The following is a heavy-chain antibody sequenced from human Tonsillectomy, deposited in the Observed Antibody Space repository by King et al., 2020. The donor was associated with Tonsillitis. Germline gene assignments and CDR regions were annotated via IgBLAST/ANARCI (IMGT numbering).Heavy chain of an antibody. CDR3: AKESSYYFDY. CDR1: GFTFSTYG. CDR2: LSYDGSNK. J-gene: IGHJ4*02. Sequence: VQLVESGGGVVQPGRSLRISCAASGFTFSTYGMHWVRQAPGKGLEWVAVLSYDGSNKNYADSVKGRFIISRDNSKNTLYLQMNSLRPEDTAVYDCAKESSYYFDYWGQGTLVTVSS. V-gene: IGHV3-30*18. D-gene: IGHD3-10*01.